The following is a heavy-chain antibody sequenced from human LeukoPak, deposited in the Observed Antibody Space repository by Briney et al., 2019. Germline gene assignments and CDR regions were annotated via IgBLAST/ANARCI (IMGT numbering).Heavy chain of an antibody. D-gene: IGHD3-22*01. Sequence: SETLSLTCTVSGGSISSYYWGWIRQPPGKGLEWIGSIYYSGSTYYNPSLKSRVTISVDTSKNQFSLKLSSVTAADTAVYYCARDDYYDSSGRNYAFDIWGQGTMVTVSS. CDR2: IYYSGST. J-gene: IGHJ3*02. V-gene: IGHV4-39*02. CDR1: GGSISSYY. CDR3: ARDDYYDSSGRNYAFDI.